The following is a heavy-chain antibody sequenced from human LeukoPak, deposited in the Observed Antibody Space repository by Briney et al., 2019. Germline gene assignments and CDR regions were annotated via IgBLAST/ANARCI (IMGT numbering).Heavy chain of an antibody. CDR2: ISSSSSYI. CDR1: GFTFSSYG. J-gene: IGHJ3*02. D-gene: IGHD3-22*01. Sequence: GGSLRLSCAASGFTFSSYGMSWVRQAPGKGLEWVSSISSSSSYIYYADSVKGRFTISRDNAKNSLYLQMNSLRAEDTAVYYCARDLRNYDSSGYRDAFDIWGQGTMVTVSS. CDR3: ARDLRNYDSSGYRDAFDI. V-gene: IGHV3-21*01.